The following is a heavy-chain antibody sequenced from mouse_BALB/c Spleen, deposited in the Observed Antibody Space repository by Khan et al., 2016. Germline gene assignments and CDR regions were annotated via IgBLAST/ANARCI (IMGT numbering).Heavy chain of an antibody. V-gene: IGHV3-2*02. J-gene: IGHJ3*01. CDR3: ADDPYGYDVGWFAY. CDR1: CYSITSVHA. Sequence: EVQLQELGPGLVKPSQSLSLTCSVTCYSITSVHAWHWIRQFPGNKLEWMCYISYLGSTNYNSSLKSRISITRDTSKIQFYMQLNSVTTEDLATYCCADDPYGYDVGWFAYWGQGTLVSVSA. CDR2: ISYLGST. D-gene: IGHD2-2*01.